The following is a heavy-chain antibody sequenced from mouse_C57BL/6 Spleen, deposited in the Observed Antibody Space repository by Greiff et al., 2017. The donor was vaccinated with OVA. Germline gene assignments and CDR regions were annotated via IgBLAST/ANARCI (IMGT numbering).Heavy chain of an antibody. V-gene: IGHV5-16*01. CDR3: ASLDGYYPWYFDV. J-gene: IGHJ1*03. CDR1: GFTFSDYY. D-gene: IGHD2-3*01. CDR2: INYDGSST. Sequence: EVQLVESEGGLVQPGSSMKLSCTASGFTFSDYYMAWVRQVPEKGLEWVANINYDGSSTYYLDSLKSRFIISRDNAKNILYLQMSSLKSEDTATYYCASLDGYYPWYFDVWGTGTTVTVSS.